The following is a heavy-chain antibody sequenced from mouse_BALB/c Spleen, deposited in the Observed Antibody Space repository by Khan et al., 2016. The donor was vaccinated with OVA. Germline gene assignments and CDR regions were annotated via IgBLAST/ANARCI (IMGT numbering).Heavy chain of an antibody. Sequence: EVELVESGPELVRPGASVKISCTASGYSLPGYFITGVKRSMGKGLEWIDEINPAIVKTFYNYRVKAKATVTKDESSSPAQMRLRTLASEAAAVYYCREIYHIDFDYWGQGTTLTVSS. V-gene: IGHV1-20*02. CDR1: GYSLPGYF. J-gene: IGHJ2*01. CDR3: REIYHIDFDY. CDR2: INPAIVKT. D-gene: IGHD2-3*01.